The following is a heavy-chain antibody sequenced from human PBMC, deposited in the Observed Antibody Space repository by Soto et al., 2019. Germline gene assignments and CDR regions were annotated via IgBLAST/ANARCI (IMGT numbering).Heavy chain of an antibody. CDR2: INPNTGAT. J-gene: IGHJ4*02. V-gene: IGHV1-2*02. CDR3: ARFPVNDDAPRTAYF. Sequence: QVQLVQSGAEVRKPGASVRVSCSPSGHPFLDFYVHWVRQAPGKGLEWLGWINPNTGATNYAQKFEGRVTVTRDMSINTAYMELTRLISDDTAVYSGARFPVNDDAPRTAYFWGPGTLVTVSS. D-gene: IGHD2-8*02. CDR1: GHPFLDFY.